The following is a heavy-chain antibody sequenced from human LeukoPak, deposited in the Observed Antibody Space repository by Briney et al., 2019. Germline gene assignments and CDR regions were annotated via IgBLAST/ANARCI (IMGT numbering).Heavy chain of an antibody. D-gene: IGHD1-26*01. CDR3: ARDTETGIVGATPAPFGY. CDR1: GFTFSDYY. J-gene: IGHJ4*02. Sequence: GGSLRLSCAASGFTFSDYYMSWIRQAPGMGLEWVSYISSSGNTMYYADSVKGRFTISRDNAKNSLYLQMNRLRAEDTAVYYCARDTETGIVGATPAPFGYWGQGNLVTVSS. V-gene: IGHV3-11*01. CDR2: ISSSGNTM.